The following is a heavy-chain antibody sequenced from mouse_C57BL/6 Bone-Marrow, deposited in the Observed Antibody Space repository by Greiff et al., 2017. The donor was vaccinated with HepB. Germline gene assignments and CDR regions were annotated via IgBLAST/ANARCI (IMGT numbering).Heavy chain of an antibody. Sequence: EVQLQQSGGGLVQPGGSMKLSCVASGFTFSNYWMNWVRQSPEKGLEWVAQIRLKSDNYATHYAESVKGRFTISRDDSKSSVYLQMNNLRAEDTGIYYCTVHYYGSSPFDYWGQGTTLTVSS. CDR3: TVHYYGSSPFDY. D-gene: IGHD1-1*01. CDR1: GFTFSNYW. J-gene: IGHJ2*01. V-gene: IGHV6-3*01. CDR2: IRLKSDNYAT.